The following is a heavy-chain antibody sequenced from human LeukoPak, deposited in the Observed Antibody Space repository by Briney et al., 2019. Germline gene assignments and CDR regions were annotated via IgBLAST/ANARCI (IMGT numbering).Heavy chain of an antibody. J-gene: IGHJ4*02. CDR1: GFTFSSYA. CDR2: ISGSGGST. V-gene: IGHV3-23*01. D-gene: IGHD6-19*01. CDR3: ATPTGIAVAGSRGGVDY. Sequence: PGGSLRLSCAASGFTFSSYAMSWVRQAPGKGLEWVSAISGSGGSTYYADSVKGRFTISRDNSKNTLYLQMNSLRAEDTAVYYCATPTGIAVAGSRGGVDYWGQGTLVTVSS.